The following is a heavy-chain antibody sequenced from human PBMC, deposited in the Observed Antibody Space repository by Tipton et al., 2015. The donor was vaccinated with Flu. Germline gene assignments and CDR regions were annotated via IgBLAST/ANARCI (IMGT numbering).Heavy chain of an antibody. D-gene: IGHD3-22*01. CDR2: IYTSGST. CDR1: GGSISSYY. J-gene: IGHJ3*02. CDR3: ARDNTYYSMIGGAFDI. Sequence: LRLSCTVSGGSISSYYWSWIRQPAGKGLEWIGRIYTSGSTNYSPSLKSRVTMSVDTSKNQFSLKLSSVTAADTAVYYCARDNTYYSMIGGAFDIWGQGTMVTVSS. V-gene: IGHV4-4*07.